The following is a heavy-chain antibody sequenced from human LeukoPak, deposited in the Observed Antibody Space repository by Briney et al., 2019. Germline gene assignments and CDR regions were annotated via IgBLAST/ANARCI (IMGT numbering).Heavy chain of an antibody. CDR3: AKGLGDGCSGGACYYYYYYMDV. D-gene: IGHD2-8*02. J-gene: IGHJ6*03. CDR1: GITFSSYA. V-gene: IGHV3-23*01. Sequence: GESLRLSCAASGITFSSYAMSWVRQAPGKGLEWLSAISGSGGSTYYADSVQGRFTISRDNSKNTLYLQMNSLRAEDTALYYCAKGLGDGCSGGACYYYYYYMDVRGKGTTVTVSS. CDR2: ISGSGGST.